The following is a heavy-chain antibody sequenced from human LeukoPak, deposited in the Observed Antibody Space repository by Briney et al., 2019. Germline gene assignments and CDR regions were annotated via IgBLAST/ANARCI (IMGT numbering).Heavy chain of an antibody. V-gene: IGHV3-33*06. CDR1: GFTFSSYG. D-gene: IGHD5-18*01. CDR2: IWYDGSNK. J-gene: IGHJ4*02. CDR3: AKGGRGYSYGDYYFDY. Sequence: GGSLRLSCAASGFTFSSYGMHWVRQAPGKGLEWVAVIWYDGSNKYYADSVKGRFTISRDNSKNTLYLQMNSLRAEDTAVYYCAKGGRGYSYGDYYFDYWGQGTLVTVSS.